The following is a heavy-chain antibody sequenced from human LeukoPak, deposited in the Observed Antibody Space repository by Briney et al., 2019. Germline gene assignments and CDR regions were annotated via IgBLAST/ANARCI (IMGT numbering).Heavy chain of an antibody. CDR3: ARDGVGSSSNYYYYGMDV. V-gene: IGHV1-18*01. Sequence: ASVKVSCKASGYTFTSYGISWVRQALGQGLEWMGWISAYNGNTNYAQKLQGRVTMTTDTSTSTAYMELRSLRSDDTAVYYCARDGVGSSSNYYYYGMDVWGQGTTVTVSS. CDR1: GYTFTSYG. D-gene: IGHD6-13*01. J-gene: IGHJ6*02. CDR2: ISAYNGNT.